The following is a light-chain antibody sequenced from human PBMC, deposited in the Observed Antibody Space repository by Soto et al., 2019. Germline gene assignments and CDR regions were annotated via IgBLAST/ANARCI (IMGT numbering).Light chain of an antibody. J-gene: IGKJ2*01. Sequence: EIVLTQSPGTLSLSPGERATLSCRASQSISSSYLAWYQQKPGLAPRLLIYGASSRATGIPDRVSGSGSGTDFTLIISRLEPEDFAVYYCQQYGGSPPYTVGQGTKLEIK. CDR1: QSISSSY. V-gene: IGKV3-20*01. CDR3: QQYGGSPPYT. CDR2: GAS.